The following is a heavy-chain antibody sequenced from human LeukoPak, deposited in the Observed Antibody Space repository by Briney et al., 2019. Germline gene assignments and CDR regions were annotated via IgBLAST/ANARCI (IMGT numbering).Heavy chain of an antibody. D-gene: IGHD4-17*01. J-gene: IGHJ3*02. CDR3: ARVLTTVTPDAFDI. CDR2: IIPILGIA. CDR1: GGTFNSYA. V-gene: IGHV1-69*04. Sequence: SVKVSCKASGGTFNSYAISWVRRAPGQGLEWMGRIIPILGIANYAQKFQGRVTITADKSTSTAYMELSSLRSEDTAVYYCARVLTTVTPDAFDIWGQGTMVTVSS.